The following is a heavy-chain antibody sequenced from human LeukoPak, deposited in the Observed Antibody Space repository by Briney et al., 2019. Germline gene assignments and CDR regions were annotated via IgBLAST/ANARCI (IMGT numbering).Heavy chain of an antibody. CDR2: IYYSGST. Sequence: SETLCLTCTVSGGSISSGDYYWSWIRQPPGKGLEWIGYIYYSGSTYYNPSLKSRVTISVDTSKNQFSLKLSSVTAADTAVYYCARDSEIVGFDYWGQGTLVTVSS. CDR3: ARDSEIVGFDY. CDR1: GGSISSGDYY. D-gene: IGHD3-22*01. J-gene: IGHJ4*02. V-gene: IGHV4-30-4*01.